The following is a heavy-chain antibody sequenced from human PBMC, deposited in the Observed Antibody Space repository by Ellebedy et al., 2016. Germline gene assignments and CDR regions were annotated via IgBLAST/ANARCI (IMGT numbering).Heavy chain of an antibody. V-gene: IGHV3-74*01. Sequence: GGSLRLXCAASEFIFSNYWMHWVRQAPGKGLVWVSRINSDGTSTSYADSVKGRFTISRDNAKNTLYLQMNSLRAEDTAVYYCARAALYYYDSSGSGYWGLGTLVTVSS. CDR1: EFIFSNYW. CDR3: ARAALYYYDSSGSGY. CDR2: INSDGTST. D-gene: IGHD3-22*01. J-gene: IGHJ4*02.